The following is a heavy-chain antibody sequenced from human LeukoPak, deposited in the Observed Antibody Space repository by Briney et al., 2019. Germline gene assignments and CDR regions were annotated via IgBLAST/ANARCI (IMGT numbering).Heavy chain of an antibody. V-gene: IGHV3-30*02. J-gene: IGHJ4*02. Sequence: AGGSLRLSCAASGFTFDDYAMHWVRQAPGKGLEWVAFIRYDGSNKYYADSVKGRFTISRDNSKNTLYLQMNSLRAEDTAVYYCAKDRGGATSPFDYWGQGTLVTVSS. D-gene: IGHD3-16*01. CDR2: IRYDGSNK. CDR3: AKDRGGATSPFDY. CDR1: GFTFDDYA.